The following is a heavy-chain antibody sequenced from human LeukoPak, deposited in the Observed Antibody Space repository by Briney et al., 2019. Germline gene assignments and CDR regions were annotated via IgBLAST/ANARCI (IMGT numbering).Heavy chain of an antibody. V-gene: IGHV1-2*06. Sequence: APVKVSCKASGYTFTGYYMHWVRQAPGQGLEWMGRINPNSGGTNYAQKFQGRVTMTRDTSISTAYMELSRLRSDDTAVYYCARDRIAARSCMDVWGQGTTVTVSS. CDR1: GYTFTGYY. J-gene: IGHJ6*02. CDR3: ARDRIAARSCMDV. D-gene: IGHD6-6*01. CDR2: INPNSGGT.